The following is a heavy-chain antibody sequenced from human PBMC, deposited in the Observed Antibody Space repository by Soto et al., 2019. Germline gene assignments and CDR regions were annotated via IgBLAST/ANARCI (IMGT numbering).Heavy chain of an antibody. CDR3: AGSATTADYYYGMDV. J-gene: IGHJ6*02. V-gene: IGHV1-3*05. CDR1: GYTFTSYA. CDR2: INAGNGNT. Sequence: QVQLVQSGAEEKKPGASVKVSCKASGYTFTSYAMHWVRQAPGQRLEWMGWINAGNGNTKYSQKFQGRVTITRDTSASTAYMELSSLRSEDTAVYYCAGSATTADYYYGMDVWGQGTTVTVSS. D-gene: IGHD1-26*01.